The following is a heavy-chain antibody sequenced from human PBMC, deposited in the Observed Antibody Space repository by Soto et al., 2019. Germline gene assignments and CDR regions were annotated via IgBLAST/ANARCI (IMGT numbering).Heavy chain of an antibody. V-gene: IGHV3-7*03. D-gene: IGHD2-2*01. CDR1: GFTYSHYW. Sequence: GGSLRLSCAASGFTYSHYWMTWVRQAPGKGLEWVANIAQDGSEIHYLDSVRGRFTISRDNGENSLSLQMNSLRAEDTAVYYCSRRTDIPFCPASSCPGLDVWGQGTTVTVSS. J-gene: IGHJ6*02. CDR2: IAQDGSEI. CDR3: SRRTDIPFCPASSCPGLDV.